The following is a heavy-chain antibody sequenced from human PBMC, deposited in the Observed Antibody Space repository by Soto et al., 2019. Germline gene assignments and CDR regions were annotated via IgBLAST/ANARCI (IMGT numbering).Heavy chain of an antibody. V-gene: IGHV1-3*01. D-gene: IGHD6-13*01. J-gene: IGHJ5*02. CDR1: GYTFTSYA. CDR3: ARNHRVFWQQLVRSWFDP. Sequence: GASVKVSCKASGYTFTSYAMHWVRQAPGQRLEWMGWINAGNGNTKYSQKFQGRVTITRDTSASTAYMELSSLRSEDTAVYYCARNHRVFWQQLVRSWFDPWGQGTLVTVSS. CDR2: INAGNGNT.